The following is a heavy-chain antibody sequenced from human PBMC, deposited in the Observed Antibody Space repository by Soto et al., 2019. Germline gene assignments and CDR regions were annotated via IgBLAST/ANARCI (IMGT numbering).Heavy chain of an antibody. CDR3: VKDVYYYGSGSYENWFDP. Sequence: PGGSLRLSCSASGFTFSNYAMYWVRQAPGKGLEYVSAISSNGGSTYYADSVKGRFTISRDNSKNTLYLQMSSLRAEDTAVYYCVKDVYYYGSGSYENWFDPWGQGTLVTVSS. CDR2: ISSNGGST. D-gene: IGHD3-10*01. J-gene: IGHJ5*02. CDR1: GFTFSNYA. V-gene: IGHV3-64D*08.